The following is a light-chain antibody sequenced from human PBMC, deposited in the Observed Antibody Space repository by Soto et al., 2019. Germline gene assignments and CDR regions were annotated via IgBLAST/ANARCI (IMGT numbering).Light chain of an antibody. J-gene: IGKJ1*01. CDR2: AAS. CDR3: QQSYSTPWT. V-gene: IGKV1-39*01. CDR1: QSISSY. Sequence: DIQMTQSPSSLSASVGDRVTITCRASQSISSYLNWYQQKPGKAPKLLTYAASSLQSGVPSRFSGSGSGTDFTLTISSLQPEDFAPYYCQQSYSTPWTFGQGTKVEIK.